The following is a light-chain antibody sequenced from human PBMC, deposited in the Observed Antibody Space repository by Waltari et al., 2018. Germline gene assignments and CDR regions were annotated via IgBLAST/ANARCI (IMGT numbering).Light chain of an antibody. CDR1: QDITNY. CDR3: QQYNMYPFT. CDR2: AAS. Sequence: DIQMTQSPSSLAASVGDRVIITCRASQDITNYLAWFRQKPGKAPESLIYAASGLHSGVPSRFSGSGSGRDFTLTISSLQPEDFATYYCQQYNMYPFTFGPGTRVDVK. J-gene: IGKJ3*01. V-gene: IGKV1-16*01.